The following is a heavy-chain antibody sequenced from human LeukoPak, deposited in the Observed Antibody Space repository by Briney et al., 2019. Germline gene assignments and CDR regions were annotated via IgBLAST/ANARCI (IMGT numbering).Heavy chain of an antibody. J-gene: IGHJ4*02. CDR1: GFTFSSYG. Sequence: GGSLRLSCAASGFTFSSYGMHWVRQAPGKGLEWVAVIWYDGSNKYYADSVKGRFTISRDNSKNTLYLQMNGLRAEDTAVYYCARDPAPHDSSGYFDYWGQGTLVTVSS. CDR3: ARDPAPHDSSGYFDY. CDR2: IWYDGSNK. D-gene: IGHD3-22*01. V-gene: IGHV3-33*01.